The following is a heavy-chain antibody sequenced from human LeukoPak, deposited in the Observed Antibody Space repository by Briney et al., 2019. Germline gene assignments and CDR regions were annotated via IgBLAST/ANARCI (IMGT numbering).Heavy chain of an antibody. Sequence: GGSLRLSCAASGFTFSSYAMSWVRQAPGKGLEWVSAISGSGGSTYYADSVKGRFTISRDNSKNALYLQMNSLRAEDTAVYYCAKGIYYGSGSTVVYFDYWGQGTLVTVSS. CDR2: ISGSGGST. J-gene: IGHJ4*02. CDR3: AKGIYYGSGSTVVYFDY. CDR1: GFTFSSYA. D-gene: IGHD3-10*01. V-gene: IGHV3-23*01.